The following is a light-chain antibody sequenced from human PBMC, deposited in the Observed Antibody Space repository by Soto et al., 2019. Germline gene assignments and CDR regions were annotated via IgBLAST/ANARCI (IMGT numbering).Light chain of an antibody. CDR2: GAS. CDR3: QQRSNWPPAIT. CDR1: QSISSSF. V-gene: IGKV3D-20*02. J-gene: IGKJ5*01. Sequence: EIVLTQSPGILSLSPGERASLSCGASQSISSSFLAWYQQKPGQAPRLLIYGASSRATGIPDRFSGTGSETDFTLTISSLEPEDFAVYYCQQRSNWPPAITFGQGTRLEIK.